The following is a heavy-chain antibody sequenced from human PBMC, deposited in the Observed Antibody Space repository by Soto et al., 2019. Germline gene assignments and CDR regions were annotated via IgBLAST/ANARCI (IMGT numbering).Heavy chain of an antibody. Sequence: QLQLQESGPGLVKPSETLSLSCSVSGDSIRNRNYYWAWIRQPPGKGLEWIVSRYDDASTFYNPSRTRRDNISIDTSKKQLSLKVTSVTAADTAVYYCAGGIYVGPSGYCVAFWGQGTLVTVSS. CDR2: RYDDAST. CDR3: AGGIYVGPSGYCVAF. V-gene: IGHV4-39*01. J-gene: IGHJ4*02. CDR1: GDSIRNRNYY. D-gene: IGHD3-22*01.